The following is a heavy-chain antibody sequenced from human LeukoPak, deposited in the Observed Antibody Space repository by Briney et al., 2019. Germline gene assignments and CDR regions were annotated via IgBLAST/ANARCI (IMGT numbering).Heavy chain of an antibody. V-gene: IGHV4-59*01. J-gene: IGHJ4*02. CDR2: IYYSGST. D-gene: IGHD5-12*01. CDR3: ARVGAVDIVATIPHYFDY. CDR1: GGSISSYY. Sequence: SSETLSLTCTVSGGSISSYYWSWIRQPPGKGLAWIGYIYYSGSTNYNPSLKSRVTISVDTSKNQFSLKLSSVTAADTAVYYCARVGAVDIVATIPHYFDYWGQGTLVTVSS.